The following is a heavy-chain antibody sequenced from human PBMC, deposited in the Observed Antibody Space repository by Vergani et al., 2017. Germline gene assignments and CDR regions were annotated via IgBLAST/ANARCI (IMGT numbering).Heavy chain of an antibody. D-gene: IGHD3-22*01. Sequence: EVQLVESGGGLVQPGGSLRLSCAASGFTFSSYEMNWVRQAPGKGLEWVSYISSSGSTIYYADSVKGRFTISRDNAKNSLYLQMNSLRAEDTAVYYCARVTHYYDSSGYVYYFDYWGQGTLVTVSS. CDR3: ARVTHYYDSSGYVYYFDY. CDR1: GFTFSSYE. V-gene: IGHV3-48*03. J-gene: IGHJ4*02. CDR2: ISSSGSTI.